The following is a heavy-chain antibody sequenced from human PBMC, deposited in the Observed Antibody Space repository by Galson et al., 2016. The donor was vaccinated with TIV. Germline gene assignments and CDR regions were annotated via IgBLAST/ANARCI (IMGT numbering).Heavy chain of an antibody. CDR3: ARSPPLGPTIYYFDY. J-gene: IGHJ4*02. CDR2: MWSDGTNE. CDR1: GFTFSNYG. Sequence: SLRLSCAASGFTFSNYGIHWVRQAPGKGLEWVSTMWSDGTNEHYADSVKGRFTISRDNSKDTLYLHMHSLRADDTAVYYCARSPPLGPTIYYFDYWGQGTLVTVSS. V-gene: IGHV3-33*01. D-gene: IGHD1-26*01.